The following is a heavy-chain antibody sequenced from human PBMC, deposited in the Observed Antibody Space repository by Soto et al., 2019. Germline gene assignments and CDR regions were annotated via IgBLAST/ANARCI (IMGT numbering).Heavy chain of an antibody. CDR1: GYTFTSYG. V-gene: IGHV1-18*01. Sequence: ASVKVSCKASGYTFTSYGISWVRQAPGQGLEWMGWISAYNGNTNYAQKLQGRVTMTTDTSTSTAYMELRSLRSDDTAVYYCAGAGEVRGVTYYYYGMDVWGQGTTVTVSS. CDR3: AGAGEVRGVTYYYYGMDV. D-gene: IGHD3-10*01. CDR2: ISAYNGNT. J-gene: IGHJ6*02.